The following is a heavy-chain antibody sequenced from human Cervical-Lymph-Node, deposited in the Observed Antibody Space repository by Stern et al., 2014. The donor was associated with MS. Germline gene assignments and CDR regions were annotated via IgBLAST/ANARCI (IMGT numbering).Heavy chain of an antibody. CDR3: ARDRGSYSDY. CDR2: ISPKTGSA. Sequence: QVQLVQSGAEVARPGASVKVSCKASGYTFTAYFLHWVRQAPGQGLEWMGGISPKTGSATYAQKFQDRVTMTRDTSINTGYMEVSSLRSDDTAVYYCARDRGSYSDYWGQGTLVAVSS. J-gene: IGHJ4*02. CDR1: GYTFTAYF. D-gene: IGHD1-26*01. V-gene: IGHV1-2*02.